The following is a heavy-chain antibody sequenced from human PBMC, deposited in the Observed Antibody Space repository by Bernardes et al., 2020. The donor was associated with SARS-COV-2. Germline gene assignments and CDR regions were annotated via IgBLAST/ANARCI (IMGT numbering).Heavy chain of an antibody. J-gene: IGHJ4*02. CDR1: GFTFSSSW. Sequence: SLRLSCAVSGFTFSSSWMSWARQAPGKGLEWVAYIKQDGSEKHYVDSVRGRFTISRDNAKNSLYLQMNSLRVDDTAIYYCGKGGWFPDYWGQGTLVTVSS. CDR2: IKQDGSEK. D-gene: IGHD6-19*01. V-gene: IGHV3-7*01. CDR3: GKGGWFPDY.